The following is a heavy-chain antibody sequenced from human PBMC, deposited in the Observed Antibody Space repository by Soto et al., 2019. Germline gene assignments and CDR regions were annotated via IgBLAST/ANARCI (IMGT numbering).Heavy chain of an antibody. CDR1: GFSLSTSGMC. CDR2: IDWDDDK. D-gene: IGHD2-2*01. Sequence: SGPTLVNPTQTLTLTCTFSGFSLSTSGMCVSWIRQPPGKALEWLARIDWDDDKYYSTSLKTRLTISKDTSKNQVVLTMTNMDPVDTATYYCARETIVLVPAAPSSYYYYGMDVWGQGTTVTVSS. CDR3: ARETIVLVPAAPSSYYYYGMDV. V-gene: IGHV2-70*11. J-gene: IGHJ6*02.